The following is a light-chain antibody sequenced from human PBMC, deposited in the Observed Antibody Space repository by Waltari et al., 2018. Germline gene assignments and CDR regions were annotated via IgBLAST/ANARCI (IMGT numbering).Light chain of an antibody. J-gene: IGLJ2*01. Sequence: QSALTQPASVSGSPGQSITISCTGTISDVGAYDYVSWYQHYPGKAPQLVIHDVSSRPSGTSDRFSASKSGNTASLIISGLQADDEADYYCSSHSASRDYLFGGGTKVTVL. CDR3: SSHSASRDYL. CDR2: DVS. CDR1: ISDVGAYDY. V-gene: IGLV2-14*03.